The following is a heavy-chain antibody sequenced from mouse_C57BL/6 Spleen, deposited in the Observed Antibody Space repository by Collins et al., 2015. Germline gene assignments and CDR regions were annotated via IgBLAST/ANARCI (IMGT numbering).Heavy chain of an antibody. CDR3: ARWIL. CDR2: INPNNGGT. CDR1: GYTFTDYY. J-gene: IGHJ1*03. V-gene: IGHV1-26*01. Sequence: EVQLQQSGPELVKPGASVKISCKASGYTFTDYYMNWVKQSHGRSLEWIGDINPNNGGTSYNQKFKGKATLTVDKSSSTAYMELRSLTSEDSAVYYCARWILWGTGTTVTVSS.